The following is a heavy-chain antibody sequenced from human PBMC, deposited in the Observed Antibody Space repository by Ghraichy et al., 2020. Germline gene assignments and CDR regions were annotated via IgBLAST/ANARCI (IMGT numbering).Heavy chain of an antibody. Sequence: GSLRLSCSASGFPFRSHWMSWVRQAPGKGLELVANIKEDGCVKYYLNSVKGRFTISRDNAKNSLYLQINTLRAEDTAVYYCARGTTYYDFWTGDYWGQGTLVTVSS. D-gene: IGHD3-3*01. CDR3: ARGTTYYDFWTGDY. CDR1: GFPFRSHW. J-gene: IGHJ4*02. CDR2: IKEDGCVK. V-gene: IGHV3-7*05.